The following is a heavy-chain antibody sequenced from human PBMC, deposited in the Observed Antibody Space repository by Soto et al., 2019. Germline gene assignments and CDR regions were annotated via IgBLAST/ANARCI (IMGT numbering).Heavy chain of an antibody. CDR1: GYTFTSYG. CDR2: ISAYNGNT. CDR3: ARLDIVATTPYYFSGMDV. V-gene: IGHV1-18*01. J-gene: IGHJ6*02. D-gene: IGHD5-12*01. Sequence: QVQLVQSGAEVKKPGASVKVSCKASGYTFTSYGISWVRQAPGQGLEWMGWISAYNGNTNYAQKLQGRVTMTTDTSTSTAYMELRSLRSDDTAVYYCARLDIVATTPYYFSGMDVWGQGTTVTVSS.